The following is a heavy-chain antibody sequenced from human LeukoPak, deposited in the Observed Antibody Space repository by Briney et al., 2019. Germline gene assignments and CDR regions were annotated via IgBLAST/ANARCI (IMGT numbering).Heavy chain of an antibody. CDR2: ISIYQNKT. J-gene: IGHJ4*02. CDR1: GYTFTSYY. D-gene: IGHD3-10*01. V-gene: IGHV1-18*04. Sequence: ASVKVSCKASGYTFTSYYMHWVRQAPGQGLQWVGWISIYQNKTNYSQMIQGRVTMTTDTSTTTAYMELRRLRSDDTAVYYCARGFGGPLDYWGQGTLVTVSS. CDR3: ARGFGGPLDY.